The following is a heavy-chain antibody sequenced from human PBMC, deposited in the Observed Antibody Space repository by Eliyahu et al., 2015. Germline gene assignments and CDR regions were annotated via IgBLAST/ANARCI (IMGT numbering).Heavy chain of an antibody. V-gene: IGHV4-4*07. Sequence: QVQLQESGPGLVKPSETLXLXCXVXXGSISSYSWSWIRQPAGKGLEWIGRIYTSGSTNYNPSLKSRVTMSVDTSKNQFSLKLSSVTAADTAVYYCARENRAAGGLGYWGQGTLVTVSS. CDR3: ARENRAAGGLGY. D-gene: IGHD6-13*01. CDR2: IYTSGST. CDR1: XGSISSYS. J-gene: IGHJ4*02.